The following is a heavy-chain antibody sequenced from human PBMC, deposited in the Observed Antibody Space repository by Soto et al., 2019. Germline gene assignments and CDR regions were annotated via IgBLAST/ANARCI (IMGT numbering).Heavy chain of an antibody. CDR1: GFTFSSYG. CDR3: ARGSNFWSGPGDWFDP. D-gene: IGHD3-3*01. CDR2: IWYDGSNK. Sequence: LRLSCAASGFTFSSYGMHWVRQAPGKGLEWVAVIWYDGSNKYYADSVKGRFTISRDNSKNTLYLQMNSLRAEDTAVYYCARGSNFWSGPGDWFDPWGQGTLVTVSS. V-gene: IGHV3-33*01. J-gene: IGHJ5*02.